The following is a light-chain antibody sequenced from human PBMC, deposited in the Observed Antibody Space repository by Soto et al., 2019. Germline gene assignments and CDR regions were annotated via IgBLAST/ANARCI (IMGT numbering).Light chain of an antibody. CDR2: DAS. CDR1: QRVSTY. CDR3: QHRSNWPPWT. Sequence: IVLTQSPAALSLYPGERATLSCRASQRVSTYLAWYQQKPGQAPRLLIFDASNRATGIPARFSGSGSGTDFTLTISSLEPDDFAVYYCQHRSNWPPWTFGQGTKVDI. V-gene: IGKV3-11*01. J-gene: IGKJ1*01.